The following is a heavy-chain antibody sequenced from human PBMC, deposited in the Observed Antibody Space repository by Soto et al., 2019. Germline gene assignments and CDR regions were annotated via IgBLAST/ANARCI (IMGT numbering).Heavy chain of an antibody. J-gene: IGHJ4*02. D-gene: IGHD3-3*01. V-gene: IGHV1-18*01. Sequence: GASVKVSCKASGYTFTSYGISWVRQAPGQGLEWMGWISAYNGNTNYAQKLQGRVTMTTDTSTSTAYMELRSLRSDDTAVYYCARLGFYYDFWSGYSPYYFDYWGQGTLVTVSS. CDR3: ARLGFYYDFWSGYSPYYFDY. CDR2: ISAYNGNT. CDR1: GYTFTSYG.